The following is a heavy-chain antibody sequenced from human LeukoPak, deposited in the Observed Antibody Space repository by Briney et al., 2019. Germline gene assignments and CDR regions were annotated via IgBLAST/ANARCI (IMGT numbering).Heavy chain of an antibody. V-gene: IGHV3-7*01. J-gene: IGHJ4*02. CDR2: IKEDGSEI. CDR1: GFTFTTYW. Sequence: GGSLRLSCAASGFTFTTYWMSWVRQAPGKGLEWVANIKEDGSEIHYVDSVKGRFTISRDNAENSLYLQMDSLRAEDTAVYYCVKDDGWVQYANWGQGTLVTVSS. D-gene: IGHD5-24*01. CDR3: VKDDGWVQYAN.